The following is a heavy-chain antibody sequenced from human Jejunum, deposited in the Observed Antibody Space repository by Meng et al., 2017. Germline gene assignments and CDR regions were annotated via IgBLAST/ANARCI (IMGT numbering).Heavy chain of an antibody. CDR2: ITWAGGNR. J-gene: IGHJ4*02. CDR1: GFSFDDYA. Sequence: GGSLRLSCAASGFSFDDYAMHWVRQAPGKGLEWVSGITWAGGNRGYADSVKGRFTISRDNTKNSLYLQMDTLRPEDTALYYCAKGRAGFVSFDYWGQGTLVTVSS. V-gene: IGHV3-9*01. D-gene: IGHD6-6*01. CDR3: AKGRAGFVSFDY.